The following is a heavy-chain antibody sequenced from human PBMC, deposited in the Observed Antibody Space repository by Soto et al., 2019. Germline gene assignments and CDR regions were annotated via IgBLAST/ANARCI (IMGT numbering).Heavy chain of an antibody. CDR2: INPSGGST. CDR1: GYTCASYD. D-gene: IGHD6-13*01. Sequence: ASGKVCCEASGYTCASYDMHWVGQAPGQGREGMGIINPSGGSTSYAQKFQGRVTMTRDTSTSTVYMELSSLRSEDTAVYYCARFPASYSSSPDWFDSWGQGSLVIVSS. V-gene: IGHV1-46*01. CDR3: ARFPASYSSSPDWFDS. J-gene: IGHJ5*01.